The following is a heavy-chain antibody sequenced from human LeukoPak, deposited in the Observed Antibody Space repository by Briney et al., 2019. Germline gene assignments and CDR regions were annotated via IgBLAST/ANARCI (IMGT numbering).Heavy chain of an antibody. CDR3: ARRRAAITIFGVVISSEYFDP. D-gene: IGHD3-3*01. CDR2: IYYSGST. J-gene: IGHJ5*02. Sequence: SETLSLTCTVSGGSISSSNHYWGWIRQPPGKGLEWIGSIYYSGSTYYNPSLKSRVTISVDTSKNQFSLKLSSVTAADTAVYYCARRRAAITIFGVVISSEYFDPWGQGTLVTVSS. V-gene: IGHV4-39*01. CDR1: GGSISSSNHY.